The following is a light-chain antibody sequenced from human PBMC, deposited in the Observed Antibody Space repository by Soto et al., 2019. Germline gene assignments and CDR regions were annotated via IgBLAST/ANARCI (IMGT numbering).Light chain of an antibody. CDR3: QQSYSTPFT. Sequence: DIQMTQSPSSLSASVGDRVTITCRASQSISSYLNWYQQKPGKSPKLLIYAASSLQSGVPSRFSGSVSGTDFTLTISSLHPEDFATYYCQQSYSTPFTFGPGTKVDI. CDR1: QSISSY. V-gene: IGKV1-39*01. CDR2: AAS. J-gene: IGKJ3*01.